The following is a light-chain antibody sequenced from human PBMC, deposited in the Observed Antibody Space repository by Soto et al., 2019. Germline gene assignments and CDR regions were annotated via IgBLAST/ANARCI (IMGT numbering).Light chain of an antibody. CDR3: QQYGSSPVA. CDR2: GAS. Sequence: EIVLTQSPGTLSLSPGERATLSCRASQSVSSSYLAWYQQKPGQAPRLLIYGASSRATGIPDRFSGSGSGTDFTLTISRLEPEDFAVYYCQQYGSSPVAFGQGTKLESK. J-gene: IGKJ2*01. CDR1: QSVSSSY. V-gene: IGKV3-20*01.